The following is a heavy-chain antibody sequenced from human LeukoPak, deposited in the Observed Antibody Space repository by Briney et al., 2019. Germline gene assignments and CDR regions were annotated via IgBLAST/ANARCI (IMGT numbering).Heavy chain of an antibody. J-gene: IGHJ5*02. CDR3: AREGTAMVYNWFDP. CDR2: IIPIFGTA. CDR1: GGTFSSYA. Sequence: SSVKVSCKASGGTFSSYAISWVRQAPGQGLEWMGGIIPIFGTANYAQKFQGRVTITTDESTSTDYMELSSLRSEDTAVYYCAREGTAMVYNWFDPWGQGTLVTVSS. V-gene: IGHV1-69*05. D-gene: IGHD5-18*01.